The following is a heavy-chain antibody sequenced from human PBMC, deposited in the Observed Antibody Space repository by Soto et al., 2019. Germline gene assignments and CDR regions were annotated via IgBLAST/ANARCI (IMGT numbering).Heavy chain of an antibody. CDR1: GFSLSTNGVG. J-gene: IGHJ6*02. CDR2: IYWNEDK. Sequence: SCPTLVNPRQTLTLTCTFSGFSLSTNGVGVGWIRQPPGKALDWRALIYWNEDKRYSPSLKSRLTITKDTSKKQVVLTMTNMDPVDTATYYCVHTYDFWSVSSGLTYAMDVWGQGTTVTVSS. D-gene: IGHD3-3*01. V-gene: IGHV2-5*01. CDR3: VHTYDFWSVSSGLTYAMDV.